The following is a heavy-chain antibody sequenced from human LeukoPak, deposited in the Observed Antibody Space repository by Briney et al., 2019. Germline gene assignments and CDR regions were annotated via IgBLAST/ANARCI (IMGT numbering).Heavy chain of an antibody. V-gene: IGHV3-53*01. D-gene: IGHD1-26*01. CDR3: ARAIVGATTRFDY. CDR2: IYSGGST. J-gene: IGHJ4*02. Sequence: PGGSLRLSCAASGSTVSSTYMSWVRQAPGKGLEWVSVIYSGGSTYYVDSVKGRFTISRDNSKNTLYLQMNSLRAEDTAVYCCARAIVGATTRFDYWGQGTLVTVSS. CDR1: GSTVSSTY.